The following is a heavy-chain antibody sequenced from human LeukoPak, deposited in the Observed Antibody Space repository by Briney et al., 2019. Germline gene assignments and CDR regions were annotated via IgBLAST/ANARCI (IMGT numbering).Heavy chain of an antibody. V-gene: IGHV1-2*02. J-gene: IGHJ4*02. CDR1: GYTFTGYY. Sequence: ASVKVSCKASGYTFTGYYMHWVRQAPGQGLEWMGWINPNSGGTNYAQKFQGRVTMTRDMSISTAYMELSRLRSDDTAVYYCARDLRYSSRPVDYXGQGTLVXVSS. CDR2: INPNSGGT. CDR3: ARDLRYSSRPVDY. D-gene: IGHD6-13*01.